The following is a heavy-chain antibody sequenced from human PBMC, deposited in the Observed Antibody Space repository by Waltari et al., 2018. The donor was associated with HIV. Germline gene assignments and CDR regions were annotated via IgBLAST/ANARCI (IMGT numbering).Heavy chain of an antibody. CDR1: GFTFNKYW. J-gene: IGHJ4*02. CDR3: AREALYDSSGYYFDY. Sequence: EVQLVESGGGLVQPGGSLRLSCAASGFTFNKYWRTWVRHAPGKGLEWVANIKQDESEKYYVDSLKGRFTISRDNAKNSLFLQMNSLRVEDTAVYYCAREALYDSSGYYFDYWGQGTLVTVSS. D-gene: IGHD3-22*01. V-gene: IGHV3-7*01. CDR2: IKQDESEK.